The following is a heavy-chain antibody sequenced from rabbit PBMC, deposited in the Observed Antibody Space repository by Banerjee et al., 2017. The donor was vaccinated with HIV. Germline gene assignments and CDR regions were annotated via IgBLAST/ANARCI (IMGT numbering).Heavy chain of an antibody. J-gene: IGHJ3*01. CDR1: GFSFSSGYY. CDR3: ARNYDL. CDR2: IYAGSSVGT. D-gene: IGHD2-1*01. V-gene: IGHV1S40*01. Sequence: QSLEESGGDLVKPEGSLTLTCTASGFSFSSGYYMCWVRQAPGKGLEWIACIYAGSSVGTYYASWAKGRFTISKTSSTTVTLQMTSLTAADTATYFCARNYDLWGQGTLVTVS.